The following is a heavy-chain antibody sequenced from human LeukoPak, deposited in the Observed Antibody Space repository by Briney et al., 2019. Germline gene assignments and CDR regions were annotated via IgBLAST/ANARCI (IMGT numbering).Heavy chain of an antibody. CDR2: INPNSGGT. Sequence: GASVKVSCKASGYTFTGHYMHLVRHAPGQGLEWMGWINPNSGGTNYAQKFQGRVTMTRDTSISTAYMELSRLRSDDTSVYYCARIGYSSSWYDAFDIWGQGTMVTVSS. V-gene: IGHV1-2*02. CDR3: ARIGYSSSWYDAFDI. CDR1: GYTFTGHY. D-gene: IGHD6-13*01. J-gene: IGHJ3*02.